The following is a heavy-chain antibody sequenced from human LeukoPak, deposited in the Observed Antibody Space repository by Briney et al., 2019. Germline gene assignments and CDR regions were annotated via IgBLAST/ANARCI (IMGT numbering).Heavy chain of an antibody. J-gene: IGHJ5*02. CDR2: IYTSGST. V-gene: IGHV4-4*09. CDR1: GGSISSYY. D-gene: IGHD6-13*01. Sequence: SETLSLTCTVSGGSISSYYWSWIRQPPGKGLEWIGYIYTSGSTNYNPSLKSRVTISVDTSKNQFSLKLSSVTAADTAVYYCARSEQLVTPHSWFDPWGQGTLVTVSS. CDR3: ARSEQLVTPHSWFDP.